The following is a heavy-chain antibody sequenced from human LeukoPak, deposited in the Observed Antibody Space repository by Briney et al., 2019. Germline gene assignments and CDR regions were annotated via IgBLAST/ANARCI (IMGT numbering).Heavy chain of an antibody. D-gene: IGHD3-16*01. CDR2: ISYDGSNK. CDR3: ARDPGLRLDY. J-gene: IGHJ4*02. CDR1: GFTFSSYG. Sequence: GRSLRLSCAASGFTFSSYGMHWVRQAPGKGLEWVAVISYDGSNKYYADSVKGRFAISRDISKNTLYLQMNSLRAEDTAVYFCARDPGLRLDYWGQGTLVTVSS. V-gene: IGHV3-30*03.